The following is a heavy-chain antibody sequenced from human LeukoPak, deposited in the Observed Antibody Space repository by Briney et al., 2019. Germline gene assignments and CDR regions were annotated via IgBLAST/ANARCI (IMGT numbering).Heavy chain of an antibody. CDR3: ARGYRSKWLVRTDYYYYMDV. CDR2: ISSNGGST. CDR1: GFTFSSYW. Sequence: GGSLRLSCAASGFTFSSYWMSWVRQAPGKGLEYVSAISSNGGSTYYANSVKGRFTISRDNSKNTLYLQMGSLRAEDMAVYYCARGYRSKWLVRTDYYYYMDVWGKGTTVTISS. D-gene: IGHD6-19*01. V-gene: IGHV3-64*01. J-gene: IGHJ6*03.